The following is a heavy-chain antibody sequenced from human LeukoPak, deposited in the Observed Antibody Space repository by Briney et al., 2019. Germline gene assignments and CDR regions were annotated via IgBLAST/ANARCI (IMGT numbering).Heavy chain of an antibody. CDR2: IYYSGST. J-gene: IGHJ6*02. CDR1: GGSISSGGYS. CDR3: ARKVPTPSDIVVVPAAITYYYYGMDV. Sequence: PSQTLSLTCTVSGGSISSGGYSWSWIRQHPGKGLEWIGYIYYSGSTYYNPSLKSRVTISVDTSKNQFSLKLSSVTAADTAVYYCARKVPTPSDIVVVPAAITYYYYGMDVWGQGTTVTVSS. D-gene: IGHD2-2*01. V-gene: IGHV4-31*03.